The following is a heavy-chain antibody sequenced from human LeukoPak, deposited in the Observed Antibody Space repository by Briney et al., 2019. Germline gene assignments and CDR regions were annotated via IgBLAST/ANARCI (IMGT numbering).Heavy chain of an antibody. CDR3: ARDSTMIVVVDAFDI. Sequence: GGSLRLSCAASGFTFDDYAMHWVRQAPGKGLEWVSGISWNSGSIGYADSVKGRFTISRDNAKNSLYLQMNSLRAEDTAVYYCARDSTMIVVVDAFDIWGQGTMVTVSS. J-gene: IGHJ3*02. V-gene: IGHV3-9*01. CDR2: ISWNSGSI. D-gene: IGHD3-22*01. CDR1: GFTFDDYA.